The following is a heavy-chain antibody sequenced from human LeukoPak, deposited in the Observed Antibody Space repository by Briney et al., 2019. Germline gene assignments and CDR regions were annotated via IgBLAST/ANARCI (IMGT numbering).Heavy chain of an antibody. Sequence: GAAVKVSCKASGYTFTSYYMHWVRQAPGQGLEWMGIINPSGGSTSYAQKFQGRVTMTRDMSTSTVYMELSSLRSEDTAVYYCARGALGYGDYKRIHDYWGQGTLVTVSS. V-gene: IGHV1-46*01. CDR3: ARGALGYGDYKRIHDY. J-gene: IGHJ4*02. CDR1: GYTFTSYY. CDR2: INPSGGST. D-gene: IGHD4-17*01.